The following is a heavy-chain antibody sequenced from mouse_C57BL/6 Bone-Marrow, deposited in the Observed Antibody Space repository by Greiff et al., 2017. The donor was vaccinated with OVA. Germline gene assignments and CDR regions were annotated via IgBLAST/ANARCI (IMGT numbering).Heavy chain of an antibody. J-gene: IGHJ3*01. CDR2: IYPGAGDT. CDR1: GYAFSSSW. CDR3: ARDDYDAGRFAY. D-gene: IGHD2-4*01. V-gene: IGHV1-82*01. Sequence: QVQLQQSGPELVKPGASVKISCKASGYAFSSSWMNWVKQRPGKGLEWIGRIYPGAGDTNYNGKFKGKATLTADKSSSTAYMQLSSLTSEDSAVYFCARDDYDAGRFAYWGQGTLVTVSA.